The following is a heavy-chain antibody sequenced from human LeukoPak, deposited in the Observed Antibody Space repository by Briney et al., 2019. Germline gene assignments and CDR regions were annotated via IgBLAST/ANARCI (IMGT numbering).Heavy chain of an antibody. J-gene: IGHJ4*02. CDR1: GYTFTSYG. Sequence: GASVKVSCKASGYTFTSYGISWVRQAPGQGLEGMGWISAYNGNTNYAQKLQGRVTMTTDTSTSTAYMELRSLRSDDTAVYYCARAREPLIVLMVYAIHPFGDYWGQGTLVTVSS. V-gene: IGHV1-18*01. CDR3: ARAREPLIVLMVYAIHPFGDY. D-gene: IGHD2-8*01. CDR2: ISAYNGNT.